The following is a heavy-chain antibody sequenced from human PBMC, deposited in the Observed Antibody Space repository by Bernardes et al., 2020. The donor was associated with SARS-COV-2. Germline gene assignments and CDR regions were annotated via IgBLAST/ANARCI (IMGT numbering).Heavy chain of an antibody. V-gene: IGHV4-4*02. CDR3: ARFTVVTAIGFDY. J-gene: IGHJ4*02. CDR1: GGSISSSNW. CDR2: IYHSGST. Sequence: SETLSLTCAVSGGSISSSNWWSWVRQPPGKGLEWIGEIYHSGSTNYNPSLKSRVTISVDKSKNQFSLKLSSVTAADTAVYYCARFTVVTAIGFDYWGQGTLVTGSS. D-gene: IGHD2-21*02.